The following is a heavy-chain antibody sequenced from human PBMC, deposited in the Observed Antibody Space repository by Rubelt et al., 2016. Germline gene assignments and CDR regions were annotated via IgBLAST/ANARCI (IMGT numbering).Heavy chain of an antibody. CDR2: IKSKTDGGAT. CDR3: TTDTAMDNDFDY. J-gene: IGHJ4*02. D-gene: IGHD5-18*01. CDR1: GFTFSNAW. V-gene: IGHV3-15*07. Sequence: EVQLVESGGGLVKPGGSLRLSCAASGFTFSNAWMNWVRQAPGKGLDWVGRIKSKTDGGATDYAAPVKGRVTISRDDSKNTLYLQMNRLKTEDTAVYYCTTDTAMDNDFDYWGQGTLVTVSS.